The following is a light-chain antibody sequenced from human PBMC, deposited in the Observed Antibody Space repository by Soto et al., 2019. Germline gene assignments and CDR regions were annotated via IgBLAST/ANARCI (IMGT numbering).Light chain of an antibody. V-gene: IGKV1-13*02. CDR1: QGISSA. CDR3: PQFNSYPPRLT. Sequence: AIQLTQSPSSLSASVGDRVTITCRASQGISSALAWYQQKPGKAPKLLIYDASSLESGVPSRFSGSGSGTDFTLTITSLQPEDFATYYGPQFNSYPPRLTFGGGTKVEIK. CDR2: DAS. J-gene: IGKJ4*01.